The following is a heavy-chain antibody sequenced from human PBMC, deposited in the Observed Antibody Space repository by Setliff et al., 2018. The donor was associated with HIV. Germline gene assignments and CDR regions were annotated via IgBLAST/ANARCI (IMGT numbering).Heavy chain of an antibody. D-gene: IGHD6-13*01. CDR3: ARGGQQLDLLAFDI. CDR2: MNPNSGNT. CDR1: GYTFTSYG. V-gene: IGHV1-8*02. Sequence: ASVKVSCKASGYTFTSYGINWVRQATGQGLEWMGWMNPNSGNTGYAQKFQGRVTMARNTSISTAYMELSSLRSEDTAVYYCARGGQQLDLLAFDIWGQGTMVT. J-gene: IGHJ3*02.